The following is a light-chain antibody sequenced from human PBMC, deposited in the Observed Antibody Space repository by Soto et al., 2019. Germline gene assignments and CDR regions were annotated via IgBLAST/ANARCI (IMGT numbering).Light chain of an antibody. CDR2: AAS. V-gene: IGKV1-39*01. CDR1: QSISTY. Sequence: DIQMTQSPSSLSASVGDRVTITCRASQSISTYLNWYQQKPGKVPKLLIYAASSLQSGVPSRFSGSGSGTDFTLTISSLQPEDFATYYCQQTHTTFTFGGGNTVEIK. CDR3: QQTHTTFT. J-gene: IGKJ4*01.